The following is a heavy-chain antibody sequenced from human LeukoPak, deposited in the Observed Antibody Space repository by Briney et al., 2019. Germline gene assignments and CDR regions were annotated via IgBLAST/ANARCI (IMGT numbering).Heavy chain of an antibody. Sequence: ASVTVSCTASGYTFTIYYMHWVRQAPGQGLEWMGIINPSGGSTSYAQKFQGRVTMTRDTSTSTVYMELSSLRSEDTAVYYCAREELWGPHTDYWGQGTLVTVSS. CDR3: AREELWGPHTDY. V-gene: IGHV1-46*01. CDR2: INPSGGST. J-gene: IGHJ4*02. CDR1: GYTFTIYY. D-gene: IGHD5-18*01.